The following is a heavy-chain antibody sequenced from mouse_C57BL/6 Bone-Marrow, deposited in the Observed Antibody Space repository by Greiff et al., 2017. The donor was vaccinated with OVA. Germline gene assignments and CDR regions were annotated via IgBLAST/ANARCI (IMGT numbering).Heavy chain of an antibody. CDR3: ARFHGYGFAY. Sequence: QVQLQQSGPELVRPGASVKISCKAPGYTFTSYWMQWVRQRPGQGLEWIGEIFPGSGSTYYNEKFKGKATLTVDTSSSTAYMQLSSLTSEDSAVYFCARFHGYGFAYWGQGTLVTVSA. CDR2: IFPGSGST. CDR1: GYTFTSYW. V-gene: IGHV1-56*01. J-gene: IGHJ3*01. D-gene: IGHD2-2*01.